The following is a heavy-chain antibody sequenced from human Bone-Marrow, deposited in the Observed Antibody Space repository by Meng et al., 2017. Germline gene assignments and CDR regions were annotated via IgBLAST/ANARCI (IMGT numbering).Heavy chain of an antibody. CDR3: AKALDYAFDY. CDR2: ISWNSGSI. J-gene: IGHJ4*02. Sequence: SLKIPCAASGFTFDDYAMDWVRQAPGKGVEWVSGISWNSGSIGYADSVKGRFTISRDNAKNSLYLQMNSLRAEDTALYYCAKALDYAFDYWGQGTLVTVSS. CDR1: GFTFDDYA. D-gene: IGHD4-17*01. V-gene: IGHV3-9*01.